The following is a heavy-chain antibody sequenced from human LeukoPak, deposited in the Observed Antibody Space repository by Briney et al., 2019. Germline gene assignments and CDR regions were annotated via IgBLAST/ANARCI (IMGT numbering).Heavy chain of an antibody. J-gene: IGHJ4*02. CDR1: GYSITSSSW. D-gene: IGHD3-10*01. CDR2: IYHSGTT. V-gene: IGHV4-28*01. Sequence: SETLSLTCAVSGYSITSSSWWGWIRQPPGKGLEWIGYIYHSGTTYYNPSLQSRVTMSVDTSKNQFSLKLGSVTAVDTAMYYCARKENVYYYFDYWGQGTLVTVSS. CDR3: ARKENVYYYFDY.